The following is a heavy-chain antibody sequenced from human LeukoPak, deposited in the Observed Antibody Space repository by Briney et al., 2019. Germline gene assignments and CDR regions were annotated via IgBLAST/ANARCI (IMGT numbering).Heavy chain of an antibody. Sequence: ASVKVSCKASGDNFTSYGISWVQQAPGQGLEWMGWISAYNGNTNYAQKLQGRVTMTTDTSTGTAYMELRSLRPDDTAVHYCATADYDSSGYYPDYWGQGTLVTVSS. J-gene: IGHJ4*02. CDR2: ISAYNGNT. V-gene: IGHV1-18*01. D-gene: IGHD3-22*01. CDR3: ATADYDSSGYYPDY. CDR1: GDNFTSYG.